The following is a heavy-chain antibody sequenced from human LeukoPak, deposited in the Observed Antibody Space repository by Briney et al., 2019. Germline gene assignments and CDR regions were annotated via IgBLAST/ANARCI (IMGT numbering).Heavy chain of an antibody. Sequence: GASVKVSCKASGYTFTNYDINWVRQATGQGLEWMGWMGSNSGDTGYAQKFQDRVTMTRDTSTSTVYMELSSLRSEDTAVYYCARMSDSGYDFLDYWGQGTLVTVSS. V-gene: IGHV1-8*01. CDR2: MGSNSGDT. CDR1: GYTFTNYD. CDR3: ARMSDSGYDFLDY. D-gene: IGHD5-12*01. J-gene: IGHJ4*02.